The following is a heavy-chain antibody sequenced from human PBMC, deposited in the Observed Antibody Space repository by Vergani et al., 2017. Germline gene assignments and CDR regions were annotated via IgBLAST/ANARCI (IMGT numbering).Heavy chain of an antibody. J-gene: IGHJ4*02. V-gene: IGHV3-23*01. D-gene: IGHD3-16*01. CDR1: GFTFSTYA. Sequence: EVQLLESGGGLVQPGGSLRLSCAASGFTFSTYAMTWVRQAPGKGLEWVSTLSRDGGSTYYADSVKGRFTISRDNSKNTLSLQMNSRTAEDTAVYYCAGXQGTNAYYNGGFDDWGQGILVTVSS. CDR2: LSRDGGST. CDR3: AGXQGTNAYYNGGFDD.